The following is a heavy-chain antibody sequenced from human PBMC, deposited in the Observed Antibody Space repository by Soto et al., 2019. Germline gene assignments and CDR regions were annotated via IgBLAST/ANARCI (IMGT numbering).Heavy chain of an antibody. CDR1: GFTFSSYA. J-gene: IGHJ4*02. CDR3: AKDGRYYDSSGYLGYFDY. CDR2: ISGSGGST. Sequence: EVQLLESGGGLVQPGGSLRLYCAASGFTFSSYAMSWVRQAPGKGLEWVSAISGSGGSTYYADSVKGRFTISRDNSKNTLYLQMNSLRAEDTAVYYCAKDGRYYDSSGYLGYFDYWGQGTLVTVSS. D-gene: IGHD3-22*01. V-gene: IGHV3-23*01.